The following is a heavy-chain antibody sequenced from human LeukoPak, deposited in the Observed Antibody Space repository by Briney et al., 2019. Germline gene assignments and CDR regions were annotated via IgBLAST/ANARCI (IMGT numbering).Heavy chain of an antibody. CDR1: GFTFSSYW. J-gene: IGHJ4*02. CDR2: IKSDESST. CDR3: ARDAAAYCSGGSCYPRY. Sequence: PGGSLRHSCAASGFTFSSYWMHWVRQAPGKGLVWVSRIKSDESSTTYADSVKGRFTTSRDNAKNTLYLQMNSLRAEDTAVYYCARDAAAYCSGGSCYPRYWGQGTLVTVSS. D-gene: IGHD2-15*01. V-gene: IGHV3-74*01.